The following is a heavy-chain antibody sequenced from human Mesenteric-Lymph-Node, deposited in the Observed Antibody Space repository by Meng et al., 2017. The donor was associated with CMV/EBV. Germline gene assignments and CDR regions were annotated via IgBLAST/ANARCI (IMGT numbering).Heavy chain of an antibody. D-gene: IGHD3-16*01. J-gene: IGHJ4*02. V-gene: IGHV4-39*07. Sequence: SETLSLTCTVSGGSISSSSYYWGWIRQPPGKGLEWIGSIYYSGSTNYNPSLKSRVTISVDTSKNQFSLKLSSVTAADTAVYYCARDRGGVTHFDYWGQGTLVTVSS. CDR1: GGSISSSSYY. CDR2: IYYSGST. CDR3: ARDRGGVTHFDY.